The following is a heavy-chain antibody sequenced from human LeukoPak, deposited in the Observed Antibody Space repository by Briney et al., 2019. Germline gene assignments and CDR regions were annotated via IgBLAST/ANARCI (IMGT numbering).Heavy chain of an antibody. Sequence: KASETLSLTCTVSGDSISSTTYSWGWIRQPPGKGLEWIGTIYYSGTSYYNPSLKSRVTISVDTSKNQFSLELSSMTAADTAVYYCARGPTLKYFHHWGQGTLVSVSS. V-gene: IGHV4-39*02. CDR2: IYYSGTS. CDR1: GDSISSTTYS. J-gene: IGHJ1*01. CDR3: ARGPTLKYFHH.